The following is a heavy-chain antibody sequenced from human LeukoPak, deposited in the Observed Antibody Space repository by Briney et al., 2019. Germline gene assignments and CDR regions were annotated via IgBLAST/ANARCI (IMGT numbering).Heavy chain of an antibody. CDR3: ARLRDSSGYFDY. CDR1: GYSFTAYW. CDR2: IYPGDSDT. D-gene: IGHD3-22*01. Sequence: GESLKISCQGSGYSFTAYWIGWVRQMPGKGLEWVGIIYPGDSDTRYSPSFQGQVTISAVKSISTAYLQWSTLKASDTAMYYCARLRDSSGYFDYWGQGTLVTVSS. V-gene: IGHV5-51*01. J-gene: IGHJ4*02.